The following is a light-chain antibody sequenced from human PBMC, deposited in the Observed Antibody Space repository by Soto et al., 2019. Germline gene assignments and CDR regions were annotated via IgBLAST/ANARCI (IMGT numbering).Light chain of an antibody. J-gene: IGKJ2*01. CDR3: QQTSSTPHT. CDR2: AAI. Sequence: DIQMTQSPSSLSASVGDRVTITCRASQTITTYLNWYQHKPGKVPKLLIYAAISLQSGVPSRLSGSGSGTDFTLTIISLQPEDFATYYCQQTSSTPHTSGQGTKVDIK. CDR1: QTITTY. V-gene: IGKV1-39*01.